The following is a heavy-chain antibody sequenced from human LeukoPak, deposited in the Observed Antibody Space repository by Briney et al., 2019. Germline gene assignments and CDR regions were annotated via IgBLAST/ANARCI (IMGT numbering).Heavy chain of an antibody. V-gene: IGHV3-15*01. CDR1: GFIFSNAW. CDR3: TTDRERWQLSYGE. J-gene: IGHJ4*02. Sequence: GGSLRLSCTACGFIFSNAWMSWVRQGPGKGLEWIGRIKSKKDGGTIDYAAPVKGRFTISRDDSKNTPYLQMNSLKTEDTAVYYCTTDRERWQLSYGEWGPGTLVTVSS. CDR2: IKSKKDGGTI. D-gene: IGHD4-23*01.